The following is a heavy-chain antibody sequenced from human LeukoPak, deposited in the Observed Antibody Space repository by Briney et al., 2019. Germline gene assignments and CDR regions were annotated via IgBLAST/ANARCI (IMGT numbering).Heavy chain of an antibody. Sequence: VASVKVSCKVSGYTLTELSMHWVRQAPGKGLEWMGGFDPEDGETIYAQKFQGRATMTEDTSTDTAYMELSSLRSEDTAVFYCATAQIPDGYNDAFDIWGQGTMVTVSS. J-gene: IGHJ3*02. CDR3: ATAQIPDGYNDAFDI. D-gene: IGHD1-20*01. CDR1: GYTLTELS. V-gene: IGHV1-24*01. CDR2: FDPEDGET.